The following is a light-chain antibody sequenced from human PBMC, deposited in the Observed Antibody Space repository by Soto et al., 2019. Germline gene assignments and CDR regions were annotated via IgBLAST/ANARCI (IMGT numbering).Light chain of an antibody. CDR2: DVN. Sequence: QSALTQPRSVSGSPGQSVTISCTGTSSDVGGYNYVSWYQQHPGKAPKLMISDVNKRPSGVPDRFSGSKSGNTASLTISGLRTEDEADYYCCSFAGSYPYVFGTGTKVTVL. CDR1: SSDVGGYNY. CDR3: CSFAGSYPYV. V-gene: IGLV2-11*01. J-gene: IGLJ1*01.